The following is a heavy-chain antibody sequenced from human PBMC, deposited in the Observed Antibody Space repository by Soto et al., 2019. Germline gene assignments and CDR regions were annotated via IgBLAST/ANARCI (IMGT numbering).Heavy chain of an antibody. J-gene: IGHJ4*02. CDR3: ARVGSIAANVDYFDY. D-gene: IGHD6-6*01. CDR1: GYTFTSYY. Sequence: ASVKVSCKASGYTFTSYYMHWARQAPGQGLEWMGIINPSGGSTSYAQKFQGRVTMTRDTSTSTVYMELSSLRSEDTAVYYCARVGSIAANVDYFDYWGQGTLVTVSS. CDR2: INPSGGST. V-gene: IGHV1-46*01.